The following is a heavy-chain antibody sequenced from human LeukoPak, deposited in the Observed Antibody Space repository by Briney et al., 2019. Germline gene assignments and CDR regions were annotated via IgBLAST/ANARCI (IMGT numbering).Heavy chain of an antibody. CDR1: GFTFSSYS. J-gene: IGHJ5*02. CDR2: ISSSGSYI. Sequence: GGSLRLSCAASGFTFSSYSMNWVRQAPGKGLEWVSSISSSGSYIYYADSVKGRFTISRDNAKNSLYLQMHSLRAEDTAVYYCARGPITIFGVAPAWGQGTLVTVSS. D-gene: IGHD3-3*01. CDR3: ARGPITIFGVAPA. V-gene: IGHV3-21*01.